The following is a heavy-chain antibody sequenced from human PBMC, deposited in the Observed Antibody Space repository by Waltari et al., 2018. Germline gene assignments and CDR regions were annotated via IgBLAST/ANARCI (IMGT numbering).Heavy chain of an antibody. D-gene: IGHD5-18*01. V-gene: IGHV3-7*01. CDR3: VRFGYSYAIDY. CDR1: GFTFRSQW. CDR2: SKPEGSVT. Sequence: EVQMVESGGGLVRPGGCLIVSCAASGFTFRSQWMSWVRPAPGKGLEWVANSKPEGSVTHYADSVKGRFTISRDNAKNSLYLQMNSLRDEDTSVYYCVRFGYSYAIDYWGQGTLVTVSS. J-gene: IGHJ4*02.